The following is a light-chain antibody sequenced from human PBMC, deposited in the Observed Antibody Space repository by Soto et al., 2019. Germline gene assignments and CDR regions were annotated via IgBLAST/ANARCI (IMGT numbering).Light chain of an antibody. CDR1: PSVTNY. CDR3: QQRNIWPPVT. Sequence: EMVLTQSPATPSLSPGEIATPSCRASPSVTNYLAWYQQKPGQAPRLLIYGAFNRATGIPARFSGSGSGTDFTLTISSLEPEDFAVYYCQQRNIWPPVTFGQGTRLEIK. V-gene: IGKV3-11*01. CDR2: GAF. J-gene: IGKJ5*01.